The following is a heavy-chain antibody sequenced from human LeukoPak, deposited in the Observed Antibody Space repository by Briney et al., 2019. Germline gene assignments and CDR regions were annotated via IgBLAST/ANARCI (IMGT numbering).Heavy chain of an antibody. CDR3: ARHRGSSWNYFDY. CDR2: IYYSGST. V-gene: IGHV4-30-4*01. Sequence: SETLSLTCTVSGGSISSGDYYWSWIRQPPGKGLEWIGYIYYSGSTYYNPSLKSRVTISVDTSKNQFSLKLTSVTAADTAAYYCARHRGSSWNYFDYWGQGTLVTVSS. J-gene: IGHJ4*02. CDR1: GGSISSGDYY. D-gene: IGHD6-13*01.